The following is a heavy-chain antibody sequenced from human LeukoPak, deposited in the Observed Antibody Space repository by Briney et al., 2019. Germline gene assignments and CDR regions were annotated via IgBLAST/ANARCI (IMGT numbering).Heavy chain of an antibody. J-gene: IGHJ3*01. V-gene: IGHV3-23*01. CDR2: FGLYGGTT. CDR1: GLIFSSYA. Sequence: GGSLRLSCAASGLIFSSYAMTWVRPAPGKGLEWVSSFGLYGGTTHYADSVKGRFTISRDNSKNTLYLQMTSLRADDTAVYYCVKDSSTTSWYFAFDVWGQGTMVAVSS. D-gene: IGHD2-2*01. CDR3: VKDSSTTSWYFAFDV.